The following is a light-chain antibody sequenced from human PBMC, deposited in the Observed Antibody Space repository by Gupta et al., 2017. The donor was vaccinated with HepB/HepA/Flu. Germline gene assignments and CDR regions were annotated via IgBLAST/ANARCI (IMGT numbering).Light chain of an antibody. V-gene: IGLV4-69*01. CDR1: GGHSNYA. J-gene: IGLJ1*01. CDR3: QTWGSGIGYA. Sequence: QLVPTPSPAAAASLASSVQLSCPLSGGHSNYAIAWHQQHPEKGPRYLMRVKSDGSHTKGDGIPARFSGSSSGPERYLTISSLQSEDEADYYCQTWGSGIGYAFGTGTKVTVL. CDR2: VKSDGSH.